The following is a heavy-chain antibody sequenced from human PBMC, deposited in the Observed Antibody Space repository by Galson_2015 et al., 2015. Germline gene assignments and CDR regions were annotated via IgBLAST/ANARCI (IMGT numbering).Heavy chain of an antibody. CDR2: INKDGSEK. CDR3: AKYGSGSRTAFEI. Sequence: SLRLSCAASGFAFGSYWMSWVRQAPGKGLEWVANINKDGSEKYSVDSVKGRFTISRDNAKNSLYLQMNSLRAEDTAVYYCAKYGSGSRTAFEIWGQGTMVTGSS. V-gene: IGHV3-7*03. CDR1: GFAFGSYW. J-gene: IGHJ3*02. D-gene: IGHD3-10*01.